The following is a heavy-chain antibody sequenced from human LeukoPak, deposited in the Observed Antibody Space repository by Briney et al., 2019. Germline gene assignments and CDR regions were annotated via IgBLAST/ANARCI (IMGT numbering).Heavy chain of an antibody. D-gene: IGHD3-9*01. CDR1: GGSISSYY. J-gene: IGHJ3*02. Sequence: SETLSLTCTVSGGSISSYYWSWIRQPPGKGLEWIGYISYSGSTNYNPSLKSRVTISIDTSKNQFPLKLRSVPAADTAIYYCARQGYDILTGYIDAFDIWGQGTMVTVSS. CDR3: ARQGYDILTGYIDAFDI. CDR2: ISYSGST. V-gene: IGHV4-59*08.